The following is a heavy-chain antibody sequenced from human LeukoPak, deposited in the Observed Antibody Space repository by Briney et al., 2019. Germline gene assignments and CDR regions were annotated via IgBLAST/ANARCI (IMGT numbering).Heavy chain of an antibody. CDR3: AVGDAAMVNAFDY. CDR1: GGTFSSYA. J-gene: IGHJ4*02. Sequence: SVKVSCKASGGTFSSYAISWVRQAPGQGLEWMGGIIPIFGTANYAQKFQGRVAITTDESTSTAYMELSSLRSDDTAVYYCAVGDAAMVNAFDYWGQGTLVTVSS. CDR2: IIPIFGTA. V-gene: IGHV1-69*05. D-gene: IGHD5-18*01.